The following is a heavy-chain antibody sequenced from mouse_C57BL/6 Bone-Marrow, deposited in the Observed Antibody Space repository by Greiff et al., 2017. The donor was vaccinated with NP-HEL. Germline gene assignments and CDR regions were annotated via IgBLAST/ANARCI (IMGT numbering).Heavy chain of an antibody. CDR2: IYPRDGST. CDR3: ARGGVYDYGSPWYFDV. Sequence: QVQLKESGPELVKPGASVKLSCKASGYTFTSYDINWVKQRPGQGLEWIGWIYPRDGSTKYNEKFKGKATLTVDTSSSTAYMELHSLTSEDSAVYFCARGGVYDYGSPWYFDVWGTGTTVTVSS. D-gene: IGHD1-1*01. CDR1: GYTFTSYD. J-gene: IGHJ1*03. V-gene: IGHV1-85*01.